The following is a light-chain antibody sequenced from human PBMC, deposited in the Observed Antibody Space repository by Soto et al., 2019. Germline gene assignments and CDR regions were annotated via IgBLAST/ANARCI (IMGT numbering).Light chain of an antibody. CDR3: QHRSNWPLT. V-gene: IGKV3-11*01. J-gene: IGKJ4*01. CDR2: EGT. Sequence: EIVFTQSPATLSLSPGERATLSCRASQSVSSYLAWYQHKPGQAPRLLIYEGTNRATGIPASFSGSGSGTDFTLTISSLEPEDFAVYYCQHRSNWPLTFGGGTKVDI. CDR1: QSVSSY.